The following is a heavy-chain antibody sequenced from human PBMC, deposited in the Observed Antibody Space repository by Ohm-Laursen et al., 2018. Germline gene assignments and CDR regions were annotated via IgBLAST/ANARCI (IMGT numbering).Heavy chain of an antibody. CDR2: IYHSGST. CDR1: GYSVSSGYY. J-gene: IGHJ4*01. Sequence: SDTLSLTCVVSGYSVSSGYYWGWIRQPPGKGLEWIGSIYHSGSTYYNPSLKSRVTISIDMSNNQFSLMVNSVTAADTAVYYCARQSPSRNYYDDSGYYGPFDFWGQGTLVTVPS. CDR3: ARQSPSRNYYDDSGYYGPFDF. V-gene: IGHV4-38-2*01. D-gene: IGHD3-22*01.